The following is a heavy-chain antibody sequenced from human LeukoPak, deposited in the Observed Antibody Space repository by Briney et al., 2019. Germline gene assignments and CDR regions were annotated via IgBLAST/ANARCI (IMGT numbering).Heavy chain of an antibody. D-gene: IGHD4-11*01. CDR3: AREPYSNYRYYMDV. CDR2: IYYSGST. CDR1: GGSISSGGYY. V-gene: IGHV4-39*07. Sequence: SETLSLTCTVSGGSISSGGYYWSWIRQHPGKGLEWIGSIYYSGSTYYSPSLKSQVTISVDTSKNQFSLKLSSVTAADTAVYYCAREPYSNYRYYMDVWGKGTTVTVSS. J-gene: IGHJ6*03.